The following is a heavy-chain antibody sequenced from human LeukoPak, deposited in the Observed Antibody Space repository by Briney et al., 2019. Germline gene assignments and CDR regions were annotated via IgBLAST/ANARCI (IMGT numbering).Heavy chain of an antibody. CDR1: GGSISSGSYY. D-gene: IGHD3-10*01. J-gene: IGHJ4*02. CDR3: ARVMVRGVIPYYFDY. V-gene: IGHV4-39*07. CDR2: IYYSGST. Sequence: SETLSLTCTVSGGSISSGSYYWGWIRQPPGKGLEWIGSIYYSGSTYYNPSLKSRVTISVDTSKNQFSLKLSSVTAADTAVYYCARVMVRGVIPYYFDYWGQGTLVTVSS.